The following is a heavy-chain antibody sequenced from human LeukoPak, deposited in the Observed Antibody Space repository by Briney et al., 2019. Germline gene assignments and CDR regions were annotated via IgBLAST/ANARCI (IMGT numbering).Heavy chain of an antibody. D-gene: IGHD3-22*01. CDR2: IYYSGST. Sequence: SETLSLTCTVSGGSISSYYWSWIRQPPGKGLEWIGYIYYSGSTNYNPSLKSRVTISVDTSKNQFSLKLSSVTAADTAVYYCARPYYYDSSGYLNFDPWGQGTLVTVSS. J-gene: IGHJ5*02. V-gene: IGHV4-59*08. CDR1: GGSISSYY. CDR3: ARPYYYDSSGYLNFDP.